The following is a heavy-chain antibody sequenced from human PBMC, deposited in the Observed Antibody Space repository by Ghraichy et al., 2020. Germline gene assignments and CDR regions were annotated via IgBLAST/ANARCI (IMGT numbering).Heavy chain of an antibody. J-gene: IGHJ4*02. Sequence: GGSLRLSCAASGFTFSSYGMHWVRQAPGKGLEWVAFIRYDGSNKYYADSVKGRFTISRDSSKNTLYLQMNSLRAEDTAVYYCAKQGGSSSVSLDYWGQGTLVTVSS. CDR3: AKQGGSSSVSLDY. V-gene: IGHV3-30*02. CDR2: IRYDGSNK. D-gene: IGHD5/OR15-5a*01. CDR1: GFTFSSYG.